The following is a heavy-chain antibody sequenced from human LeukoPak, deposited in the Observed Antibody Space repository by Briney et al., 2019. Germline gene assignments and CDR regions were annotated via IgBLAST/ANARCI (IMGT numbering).Heavy chain of an antibody. J-gene: IGHJ2*01. V-gene: IGHV3-21*01. CDR1: GFTFSSYS. D-gene: IGHD2-2*01. Sequence: GGSLRLSCAASGFTFSSYSMNWVRQAPGKGLEWVSSISSSSSYIYYADSVKGRFTISRDNAKNSLYLQMNSLRAEDTAVYYCARDGVPAAIPDLWGRGTLVTVSS. CDR2: ISSSSSYI. CDR3: ARDGVPAAIPDL.